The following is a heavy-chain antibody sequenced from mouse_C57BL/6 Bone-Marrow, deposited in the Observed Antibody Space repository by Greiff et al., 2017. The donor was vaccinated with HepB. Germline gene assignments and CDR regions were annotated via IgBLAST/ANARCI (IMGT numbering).Heavy chain of an antibody. CDR1: GYSITSGYY. D-gene: IGHD1-1*01. V-gene: IGHV3-6*01. Sequence: EVQLQQSGPGLVKPSQSLSLTCSVTGYSITSGYYWNWIRQFPGNRLEWMGYISYDGSNNYNPSLKNRISITRDTSKNQFFLKLNSVTTEDTATYYCARVTTVVAHWYFDVWGTGTTVTVSS. CDR3: ARVTTVVAHWYFDV. CDR2: ISYDGSN. J-gene: IGHJ1*03.